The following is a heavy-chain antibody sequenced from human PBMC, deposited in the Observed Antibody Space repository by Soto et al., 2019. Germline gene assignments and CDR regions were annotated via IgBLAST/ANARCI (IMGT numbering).Heavy chain of an antibody. CDR3: SRPHTYYYDDANLYLNCFDF. CDR2: IIPFFGAP. D-gene: IGHD3-22*01. V-gene: IGHV1-69*01. Sequence: QVQLVQSGAEAKKPGSSVKVSCKASGGTFRNNAINWVRQAPGQGLEWMGVIIPFFGAPKYAQKFQGRLTITADESTNTAYMELSGLRSEDTAIYYCSRPHTYYYDDANLYLNCFDFWGQGTLVTVSS. CDR1: GGTFRNNA. J-gene: IGHJ4*02.